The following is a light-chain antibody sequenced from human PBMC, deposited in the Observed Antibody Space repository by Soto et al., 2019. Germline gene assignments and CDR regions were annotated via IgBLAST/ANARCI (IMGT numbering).Light chain of an antibody. Sequence: QSVLTQPRSVSGSPGQSVTISCTGTSSDGGGYNYVSWYQQHPGKAPKLMIYDVSKRPSGVPDRFSGSKSGNTASLTISGLQAEDEADYYCCSYAGSYTVVVGGGTKLTVL. J-gene: IGLJ2*01. CDR3: CSYAGSYTVV. CDR2: DVS. V-gene: IGLV2-11*01. CDR1: SSDGGGYNY.